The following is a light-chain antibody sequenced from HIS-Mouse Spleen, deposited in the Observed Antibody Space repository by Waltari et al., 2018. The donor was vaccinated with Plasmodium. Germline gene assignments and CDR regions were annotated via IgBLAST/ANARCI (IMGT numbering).Light chain of an antibody. Sequence: AIRMTQSPSSFSASTGDRVTIPCRASQGISSYLAWYQQKPGKAPKLLIYAASTLHTGVPSRFSGSGSGTDFTLTISCLQSEDFATYYCQQYYSYSYTFGQGTKLEIK. J-gene: IGKJ2*01. CDR1: QGISSY. V-gene: IGKV1-8*01. CDR2: AAS. CDR3: QQYYSYSYT.